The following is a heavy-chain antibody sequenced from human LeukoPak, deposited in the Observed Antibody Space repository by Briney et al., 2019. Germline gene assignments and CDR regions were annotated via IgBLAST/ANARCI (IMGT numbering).Heavy chain of an antibody. D-gene: IGHD3-10*01. CDR1: GGSISSGGYY. CDR3: ASRGAPGHFDY. CDR2: IYHSGST. V-gene: IGHV4-30-2*01. Sequence: SETLSLTCSVSGGSISSGGYYWSWLRQPPGRGGEWIGYIYHSGSTYYNPSLKSRVTISVDRSKNQFPLKLSSVTAADTAVYDCASRGAPGHFDYWGQGTLVTVSS. J-gene: IGHJ4*02.